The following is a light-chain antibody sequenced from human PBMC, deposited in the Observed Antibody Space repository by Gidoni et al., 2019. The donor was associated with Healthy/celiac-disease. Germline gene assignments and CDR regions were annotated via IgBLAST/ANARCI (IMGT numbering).Light chain of an antibody. CDR2: AAS. V-gene: IGKV1-39*01. J-gene: IGKJ2*04. CDR1: QSISSY. Sequence: DIQMTQSPSSLSASVGDRVTITCRASQSISSYLNWYQQKPGKAPKLLIYAASRLQSGVPSRFSGSGYGTDFTLTISSLQPEDFATYYCQQSYSTPCSFGQGTKLEIK. CDR3: QQSYSTPCS.